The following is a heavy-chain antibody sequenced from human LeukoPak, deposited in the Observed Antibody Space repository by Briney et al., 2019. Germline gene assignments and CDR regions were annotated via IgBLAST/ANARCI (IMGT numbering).Heavy chain of an antibody. J-gene: IGHJ4*02. CDR1: GFTFSSYG. V-gene: IGHV3-30*18. CDR3: AKDGDIVVVPAAMTGGAFFDY. D-gene: IGHD2-2*01. CDR2: ISYDGSNK. Sequence: GGSLRLSCATSGFTFSSYGMHWDRQAPGKGLEWVAVISYDGSNKYYADSVKGRFTISRDNSKDTLYLQMNSLRAEDTAVYYCAKDGDIVVVPAAMTGGAFFDYWGQGTLVTVSS.